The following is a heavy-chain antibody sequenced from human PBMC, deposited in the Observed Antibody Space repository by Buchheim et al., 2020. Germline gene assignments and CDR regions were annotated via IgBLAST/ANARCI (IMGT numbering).Heavy chain of an antibody. CDR3: ARVYDSSGYYYLALYY. J-gene: IGHJ4*02. CDR2: INPSGGST. D-gene: IGHD3-22*01. Sequence: QVQLVQSGAEVKKPGASVKVSCKASGYTFTSYYMHWVRQAPGQGLEWMGIINPSGGSTSYAQKLQGRVXMNRDKSTRIVYMELSSLRSEDTAVYYCARVYDSSGYYYLALYYWGQGTL. V-gene: IGHV1-46*01. CDR1: GYTFTSYY.